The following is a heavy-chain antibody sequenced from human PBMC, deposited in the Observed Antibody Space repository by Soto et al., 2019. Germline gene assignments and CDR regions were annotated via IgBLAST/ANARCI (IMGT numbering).Heavy chain of an antibody. D-gene: IGHD3-10*01. Sequence: GGSLRLSCAASGFPFSTYAMSWVRQAPGKGLEWVSTIMNSGAGTYYPDSMTGRFTISRDNSKNTLFLQMSSLRAEDTALYYCAKDLPGEILPTCFDTWGQGTLVTVSS. V-gene: IGHV3-23*01. CDR3: AKDLPGEILPTCFDT. CDR2: IMNSGAGT. J-gene: IGHJ5*02. CDR1: GFPFSTYA.